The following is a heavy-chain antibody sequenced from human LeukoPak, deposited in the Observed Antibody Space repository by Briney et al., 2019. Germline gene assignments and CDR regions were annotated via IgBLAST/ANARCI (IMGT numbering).Heavy chain of an antibody. J-gene: IGHJ4*02. CDR2: IKGDGSEK. V-gene: IGHV3-7*01. D-gene: IGHD3-22*01. CDR3: ARERDSSDY. Sequence: SGGPLRLSCVVSGFSFSKYWMSWVRQAPGKGLEWVSNIKGDGSEKNYVDSVKGRFTISRDNAENSLYLQMNSLRAEDTAVYYCARERDSSDYWGRGTLVTVSS. CDR1: GFSFSKYW.